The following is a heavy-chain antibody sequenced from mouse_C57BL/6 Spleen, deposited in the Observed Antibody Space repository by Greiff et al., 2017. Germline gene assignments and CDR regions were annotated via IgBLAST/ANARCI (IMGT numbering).Heavy chain of an antibody. CDR2: ISSGSSTI. Sequence: EVKLVESGGGLVKPGGSLKLSCAASGFTFSDYGMHWVRQAPEKGLEWVAYISSGSSTIYYADTVKGRFTISRDNAKNTLFLQMTSLRSEDTAMYYCARGGNYGFAYWGQGTLVTVSA. J-gene: IGHJ3*01. V-gene: IGHV5-17*01. CDR3: ARGGNYGFAY. CDR1: GFTFSDYG. D-gene: IGHD2-1*01.